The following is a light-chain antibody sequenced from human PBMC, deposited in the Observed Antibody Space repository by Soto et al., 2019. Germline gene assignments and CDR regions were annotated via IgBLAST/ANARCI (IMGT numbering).Light chain of an antibody. V-gene: IGKV3-20*01. CDR3: ESYGGSPLT. CDR2: GAS. J-gene: IGKJ4*01. CDR1: QSVTSSY. Sequence: EIVLTQSPGTLSLSPGERATLSCRASQSVTSSYLAWYQQKPGQAPRLRIYGASSRATCIPDRFSGSGSVTDCSLPIGRPAPEDFAVYYCESYGGSPLTFGGGTEVEIK.